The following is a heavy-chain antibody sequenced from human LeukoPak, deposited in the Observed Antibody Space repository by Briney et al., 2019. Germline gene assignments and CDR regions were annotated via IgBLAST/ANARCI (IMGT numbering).Heavy chain of an antibody. CDR2: IIPIFGTA. CDR1: GGTFSSYT. CDR3: ARGRYSSSINSMDV. V-gene: IGHV1-69*13. J-gene: IGHJ6*02. Sequence: SVKASCKASGGTFSSYTISWVRQAPGQGLEWMGGIIPIFGTANYAQKFQGRVTITADESTSTAYMELSSLRSEDTAVYYCARGRYSSSINSMDVWGQGTTVTVSS. D-gene: IGHD6-6*01.